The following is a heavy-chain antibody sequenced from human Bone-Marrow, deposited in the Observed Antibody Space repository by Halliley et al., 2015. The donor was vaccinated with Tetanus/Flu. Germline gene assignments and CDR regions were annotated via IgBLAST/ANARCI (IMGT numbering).Heavy chain of an antibody. J-gene: IGHJ4*02. Sequence: ISGDGFNIHYADSVRGRFTISRDNRKNSLYLQMIHLRIEDTAFYYCVTDHPHYYDSSGYLFDSWGQGTLVTVSP. CDR3: VTDHPHYYDSSGYLFDS. V-gene: IGHV3-43*02. D-gene: IGHD3-22*01. CDR2: ISGDGFNI.